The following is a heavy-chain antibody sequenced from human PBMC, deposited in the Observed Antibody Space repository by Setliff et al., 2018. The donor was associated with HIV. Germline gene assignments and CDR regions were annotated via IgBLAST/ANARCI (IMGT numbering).Heavy chain of an antibody. J-gene: IGHJ4*02. CDR3: ARQFSNSFDY. V-gene: IGHV1-2*02. CDR1: GYTFIDYI. Sequence: ASVKVSCKASGYTFIDYIIHWVRQAPGQGPEWMGWISPYDLSERTSQRFRGRVSMTRDTSINAAYLDLSGLTSDDTAVYYCARQFSNSFDYWGQGALVTVSS. D-gene: IGHD7-27*01. CDR2: ISPYDLSE.